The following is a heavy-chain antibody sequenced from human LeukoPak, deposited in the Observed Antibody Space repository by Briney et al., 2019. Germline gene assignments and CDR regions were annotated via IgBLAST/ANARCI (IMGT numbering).Heavy chain of an antibody. V-gene: IGHV4-61*01. CDR2: IYYSGST. CDR3: ARVSPSNDGDAFDI. Sequence: NPSETLSLTCTVSGGSISSSSYYWSWIRQPPGKGLEWIGYIYYSGSTNYNPSLKSRVTISVDTSKNQFSLKLSSVTAADTAVYYCARVSPSNDGDAFDIWGQGTMVTVSS. J-gene: IGHJ3*02. D-gene: IGHD1-1*01. CDR1: GGSISSSSYY.